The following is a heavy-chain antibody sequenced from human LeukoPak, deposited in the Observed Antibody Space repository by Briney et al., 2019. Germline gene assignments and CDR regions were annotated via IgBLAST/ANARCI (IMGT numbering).Heavy chain of an antibody. D-gene: IGHD3-16*02. V-gene: IGHV5-51*01. J-gene: IGHJ4*02. CDR1: GYSFTSYW. Sequence: GESLKISCKGSGYSFTSYWIGWVRQMPGKGLEWMGIIYPGDSDTRYGPSFQGQVTISGDKYISTAYLQWSSLKAADTASYSXXRQXYDYVWGSYPPTGFDYWGQGTLVTVSS. CDR3: XRQXYDYVWGSYPPTGFDY. CDR2: IYPGDSDT.